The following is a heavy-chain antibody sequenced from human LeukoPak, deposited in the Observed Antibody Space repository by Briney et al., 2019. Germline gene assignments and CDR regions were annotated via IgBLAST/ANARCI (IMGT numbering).Heavy chain of an antibody. CDR1: GGSISSSSYY. J-gene: IGHJ4*02. CDR2: MYHTGST. CDR3: AGENRGSGDGYKNDH. V-gene: IGHV4-39*02. D-gene: IGHD5-24*01. Sequence: SETLSLTCTVSGGSISSSSYYWGWIRQPPGKGLEWIGSMYHTGSTYYNPSLKSRVTISVDTSKNQFSLKLSSVTAADTAVYYCAGENRGSGDGYKNDHGGQGTLVTVSS.